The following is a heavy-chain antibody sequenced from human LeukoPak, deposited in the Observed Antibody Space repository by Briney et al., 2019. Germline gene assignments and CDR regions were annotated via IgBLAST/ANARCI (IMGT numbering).Heavy chain of an antibody. CDR2: ISSSGTTI. Sequence: SGGSLRLSCAASGFTLSDYYMNWIRQAPGKGLECVSYISSSGTTIYYADSVKGRFTISRDNTKNSLFLQMNSLRAEDTAVYYCAKAHHSSGVYYYDYWGQGTLVTVSS. CDR3: AKAHHSSGVYYYDY. D-gene: IGHD3-22*01. J-gene: IGHJ4*02. CDR1: GFTLSDYY. V-gene: IGHV3-11*01.